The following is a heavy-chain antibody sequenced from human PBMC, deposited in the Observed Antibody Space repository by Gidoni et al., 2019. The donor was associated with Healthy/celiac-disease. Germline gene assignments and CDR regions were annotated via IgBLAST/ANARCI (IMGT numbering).Heavy chain of an antibody. CDR2: IYSSGST. CDR1: GGSISSSSYY. V-gene: IGHV4-39*01. J-gene: IGHJ5*02. CDR3: AISRPSGWFDP. Sequence: QLQLQESGPGLVKPSETLSLTCTVSGGSISSSSYYWGWIRQPPGKGLEWIGSIYSSGSTYYNPSLKSRVTISVDTSKNQFSLKLSSVTAADTAVYYCAISRPSGWFDPWGQGTLVTVSS. D-gene: IGHD3-10*01.